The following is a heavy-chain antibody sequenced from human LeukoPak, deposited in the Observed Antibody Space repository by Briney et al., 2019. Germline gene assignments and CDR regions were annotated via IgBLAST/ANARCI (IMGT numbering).Heavy chain of an antibody. CDR1: GGSISSYY. CDR2: VHPSGSI. Sequence: SGTLSLTCSVSGGSISSYYWSWIRQPPGKRLEWIGFVHPSGSISKNPSLNSRVTLSLDTSKNQFSLRLTSVTAADTALYFCVGGRDAYKAGYWGQGTLVTVSS. D-gene: IGHD5-24*01. V-gene: IGHV4-59*01. J-gene: IGHJ4*02. CDR3: VGGRDAYKAGY.